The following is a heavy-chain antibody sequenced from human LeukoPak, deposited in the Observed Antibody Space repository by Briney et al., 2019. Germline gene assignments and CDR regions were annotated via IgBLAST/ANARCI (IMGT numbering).Heavy chain of an antibody. V-gene: IGHV1-2*06. Sequence: ASVKVSCKASGYTFTGYYMHWVRQAPGQGLEWMGRINPNSGGTNCAQKFQGRVTMTRDTSISTAYMELSRLRSDDTAVYYCARDRRSITGTTDFDYWGQGTLVTVSS. CDR3: ARDRRSITGTTDFDY. CDR1: GYTFTGYY. CDR2: INPNSGGT. D-gene: IGHD1-7*01. J-gene: IGHJ4*02.